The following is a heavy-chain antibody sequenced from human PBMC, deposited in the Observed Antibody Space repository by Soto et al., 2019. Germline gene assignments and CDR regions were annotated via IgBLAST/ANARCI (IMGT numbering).Heavy chain of an antibody. D-gene: IGHD6-13*01. J-gene: IGHJ5*02. CDR1: GGSINSGRSS. Sequence: SETLSLTCSVSGGSINSGRSSWNWIRQSPGKGLEWIASIYHSGSTYYNPSLKSRVSISVDRPENQFSLKLSSVAAADTAGYYGVRESAVSGPNWFGTWGPGTLVTVSS. CDR3: VRESAVSGPNWFGT. CDR2: IYHSGST. V-gene: IGHV4-30-2*06.